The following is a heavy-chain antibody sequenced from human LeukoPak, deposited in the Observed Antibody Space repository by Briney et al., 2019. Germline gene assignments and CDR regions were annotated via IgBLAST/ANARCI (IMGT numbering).Heavy chain of an antibody. J-gene: IGHJ4*02. V-gene: IGHV1-46*01. CDR3: ARLSHLLFFDY. CDR2: INPSGGST. Sequence: ASVKVSCKASGYTFTSYYMHWVRQAPGQGLEWMGIINPSGGSTSYAQKFQGRVTMARDTSTSTVYMELSSLRSEDTAVYYCARLSHLLFFDYWGQGTLVTVSS. CDR1: GYTFTSYY. D-gene: IGHD2-21*02.